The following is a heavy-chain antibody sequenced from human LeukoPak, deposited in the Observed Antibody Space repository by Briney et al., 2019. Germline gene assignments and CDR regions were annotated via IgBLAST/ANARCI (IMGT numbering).Heavy chain of an antibody. CDR3: ATTSSGSYYPYYYYMDV. CDR2: FDPEDGET. Sequence: GASVKVSCKVSGYTLTELSMHWVRQAPGKGLEWMGGFDPEDGETIYAQKFQGRVTMTEDTSTDTAYMELSSLRSEDTAVYYCATTSSGSYYPYYYYMDVWGKGTTATVSS. CDR1: GYTLTELS. D-gene: IGHD1-26*01. J-gene: IGHJ6*03. V-gene: IGHV1-24*01.